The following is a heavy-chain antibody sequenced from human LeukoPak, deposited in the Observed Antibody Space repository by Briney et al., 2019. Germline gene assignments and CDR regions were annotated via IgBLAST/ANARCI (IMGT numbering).Heavy chain of an antibody. CDR1: GFTFSSYA. CDR2: ISGSGGST. J-gene: IGHJ4*02. D-gene: IGHD1-26*01. V-gene: IGHV3-23*01. Sequence: GGSLRLSCAASGFTFSSYAMSWVRQAPGKGLEWVSAISGSGGSTYYADSVKGRFTISRDNAKNTLYLQMNSLRAEDTAMYYCARGAIVGANFDYWGQGTLVTVSS. CDR3: ARGAIVGANFDY.